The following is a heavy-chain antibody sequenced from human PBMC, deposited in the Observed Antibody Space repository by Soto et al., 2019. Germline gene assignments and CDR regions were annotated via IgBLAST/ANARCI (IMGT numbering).Heavy chain of an antibody. Sequence: GGSLRLSCAASGFNFDNNYMSWVRQAPGKGLEWVAILYSGGKSYYAESVRGRFTISRDTSKNTLDLQMNRLTADDTAVYYCSKNNVAPAFVGFEYGGQGTLVTSPQ. CDR3: SKNNVAPAFVGFEY. CDR2: LYSGGKS. D-gene: IGHD2-2*01. J-gene: IGHJ4*02. V-gene: IGHV3-53*01. CDR1: GFNFDNNY.